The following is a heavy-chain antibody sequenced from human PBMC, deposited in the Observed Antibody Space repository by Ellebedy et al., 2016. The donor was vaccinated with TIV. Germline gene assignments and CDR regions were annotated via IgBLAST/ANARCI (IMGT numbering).Heavy chain of an antibody. CDR3: AKETMVRGEIFYYYGMDV. CDR2: ISSSSSNI. Sequence: GESLKISXAASGFTFSSYSMNWVRQAPGKGLEWVSYISSSSSNIYYADSVKGRFTISRDNSKNTLYLQMNSLRAEDTAVYYCAKETMVRGEIFYYYGMDVWGQGTTVTVSS. V-gene: IGHV3-48*01. J-gene: IGHJ6*02. CDR1: GFTFSSYS. D-gene: IGHD3-10*01.